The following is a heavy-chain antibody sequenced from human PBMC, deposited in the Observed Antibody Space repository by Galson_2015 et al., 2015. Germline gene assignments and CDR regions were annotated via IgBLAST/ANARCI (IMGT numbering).Heavy chain of an antibody. V-gene: IGHV4-4*02. Sequence: SETLSLTCAVSGGSISSSNWWSWVLQPPGKGLEWIGEIYHSGSTNYDPSLKSRVTISVDKSKNQFSLKLSSVTAADTAVYYCARVPCSSTSCSIDYWGQGTLVTVSS. CDR1: GGSISSSNW. CDR2: IYHSGST. D-gene: IGHD2-2*01. J-gene: IGHJ4*02. CDR3: ARVPCSSTSCSIDY.